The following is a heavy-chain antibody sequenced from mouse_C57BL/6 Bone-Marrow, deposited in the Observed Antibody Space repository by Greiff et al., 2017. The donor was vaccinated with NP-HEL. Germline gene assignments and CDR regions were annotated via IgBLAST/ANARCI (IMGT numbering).Heavy chain of an antibody. CDR2: ISNLAYSI. J-gene: IGHJ3*01. CDR3: ARQGDPAWFAY. D-gene: IGHD3-3*01. CDR1: GFTFSDYG. V-gene: IGHV5-15*01. Sequence: EVKLMESGGGLVQPGGSLKLSCAASGFTFSDYGMAWVRQAPRKGPEWVAFISNLAYSIYYADTVTGRFTISRANAKNTLYLEMSSLRSEDTAMYYCARQGDPAWFAYWGQGTLVTVSA.